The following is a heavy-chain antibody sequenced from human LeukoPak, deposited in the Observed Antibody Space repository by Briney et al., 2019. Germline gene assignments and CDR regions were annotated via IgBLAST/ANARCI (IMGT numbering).Heavy chain of an antibody. CDR3: ARARGGWAAAGTALPDY. CDR2: ISDDGRNK. D-gene: IGHD6-13*01. J-gene: IGHJ4*02. V-gene: IGHV3-30*03. CDR1: GFSFISYG. Sequence: GGSLRLSCAASGFSFISYGMHWVRQAPGKGLEWVGVISDDGRNKKYADSVKGRFTISRDNSKNTLYLQMSSLRAEDTAVYYCARARGGWAAAGTALPDYWGQGTLVTVSS.